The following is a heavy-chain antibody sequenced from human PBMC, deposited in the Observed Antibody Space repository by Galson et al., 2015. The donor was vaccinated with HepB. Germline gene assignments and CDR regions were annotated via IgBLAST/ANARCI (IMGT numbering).Heavy chain of an antibody. CDR1: GFTFSSYA. CDR2: ISGSGGST. J-gene: IGHJ5*02. CDR3: AKAADIVVVPAAQWFDP. Sequence: SLRLSCAASGFTFSSYAMSWVRQAPGKGLEWVSAISGSGGSTYYADSVKGRFTISRDNSKNTLYLQMNSLRAEDTAVYYCAKAADIVVVPAAQWFDPWGQGTLVTVSS. D-gene: IGHD2-2*01. V-gene: IGHV3-23*01.